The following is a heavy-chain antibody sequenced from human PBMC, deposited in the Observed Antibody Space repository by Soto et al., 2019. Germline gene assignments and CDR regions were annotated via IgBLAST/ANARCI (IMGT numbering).Heavy chain of an antibody. Sequence: PSETLSLTCTVSGDSISHYNCYWSWIRQPQGKALEWSGYIHYSGSPTYSPSIQSPISLSLDTSRQHFSLHLVSVTAADTAVYFSARMVGNNRGTHFDFWGQGALVTVSS. CDR1: GDSISHYNCY. J-gene: IGHJ5*01. D-gene: IGHD1-1*01. CDR2: IHYSGSP. CDR3: ARMVGNNRGTHFDF. V-gene: IGHV4-59*01.